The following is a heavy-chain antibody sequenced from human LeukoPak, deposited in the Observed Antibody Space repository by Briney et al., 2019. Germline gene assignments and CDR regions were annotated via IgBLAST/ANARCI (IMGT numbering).Heavy chain of an antibody. CDR2: FSAYNGNT. Sequence: ASVKVSCKASGYTFTSYGISWVRQAPGQGLEWMGWFSAYNGNTNYAQKLQGRVTMTTDTSTSTAYMELRSLRSDDTAVYYCARENIVVVPAASCWFDPWGQGTLVTVSS. V-gene: IGHV1-18*01. CDR3: ARENIVVVPAASCWFDP. J-gene: IGHJ5*02. D-gene: IGHD2-2*01. CDR1: GYTFTSYG.